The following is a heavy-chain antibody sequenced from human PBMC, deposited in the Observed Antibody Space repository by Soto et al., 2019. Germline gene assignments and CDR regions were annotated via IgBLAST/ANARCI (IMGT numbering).Heavy chain of an antibody. CDR1: GYTFTSYD. J-gene: IGHJ6*02. V-gene: IGHV1-8*01. CDR2: MNPNRGNT. CDR3: AREKTSYGMDL. Sequence: QVQLVQSGAEVKKPGASVKVSCKASGYTFTSYDINWVRQATGQGLEWMGWMNPNRGNTGYAQKFQGRVTMTRNTSISTAYIELSGLRSEDTAVYHCAREKTSYGMDLWRQRPTVTVSS.